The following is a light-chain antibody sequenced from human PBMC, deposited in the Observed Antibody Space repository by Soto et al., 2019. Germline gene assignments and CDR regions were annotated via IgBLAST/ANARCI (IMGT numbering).Light chain of an antibody. Sequence: DIQLTQSPSSLSASVGDRATITCRASQGSSDNVAWFQQKPGQAPKLLIYGASTLESGIPSRFSGSGSGTDFTLTISSLQPEDVATYYCQNYNTAPQTFGQGTKVEIK. J-gene: IGKJ1*01. CDR1: QGSSDN. V-gene: IGKV1-27*01. CDR3: QNYNTAPQT. CDR2: GAS.